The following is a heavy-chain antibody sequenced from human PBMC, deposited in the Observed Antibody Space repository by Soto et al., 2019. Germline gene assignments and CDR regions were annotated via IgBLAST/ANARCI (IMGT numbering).Heavy chain of an antibody. V-gene: IGHV3-48*01. CDR1: GFTFRNYN. D-gene: IGHD5-12*01. J-gene: IGHJ4*02. Sequence: EVQLVESGGGLVKPGGSVRLSCAASGFTFRNYNMNWVRQAPGKGLEWIAYIVRDSSATMYADSLQGRFTVSRDNGKDALYLQMSSLRAEDTAFYYCVRESFIGATSWHFDYWGRCTLVTVSS. CDR3: VRESFIGATSWHFDY. CDR2: IVRDSSAT.